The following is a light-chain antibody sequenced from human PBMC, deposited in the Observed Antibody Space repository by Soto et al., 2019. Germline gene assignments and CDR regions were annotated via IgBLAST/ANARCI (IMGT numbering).Light chain of an antibody. CDR3: QQSYSFPRT. V-gene: IGKV1-39*01. Sequence: DIQMTQSPSSLSASVGDRVTITCRASQTIDSYLNWYQQKIGKAPNLLIYAASTLETGVPSRFSGSGSGTDFTLTISNLQPEDFATYYCQQSYSFPRTFGPGTKVEIK. J-gene: IGKJ1*01. CDR2: AAS. CDR1: QTIDSY.